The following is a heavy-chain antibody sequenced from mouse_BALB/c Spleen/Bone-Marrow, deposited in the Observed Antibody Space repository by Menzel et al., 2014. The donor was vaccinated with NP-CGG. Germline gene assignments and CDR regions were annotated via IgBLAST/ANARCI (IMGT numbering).Heavy chain of an antibody. J-gene: IGHJ4*01. CDR3: ARWDYAMDY. Sequence: VQLQQSGAELVRPGTSVKVSCTASGYAFTNYLIEWVKQRPGQGLEWIGVINPGSGGTNYNEKFKGKATLTADKSSSTAYMQLSSLTSDDSAVYFCARWDYAMDYWGQGTSVTVSS. V-gene: IGHV1-54*01. CDR1: GYAFTNYL. CDR2: INPGSGGT.